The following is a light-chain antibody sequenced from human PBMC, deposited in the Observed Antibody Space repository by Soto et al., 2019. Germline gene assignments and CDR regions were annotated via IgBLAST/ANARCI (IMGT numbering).Light chain of an antibody. V-gene: IGKV3-11*01. Sequence: EIVLTQSPATLSLSPGERATLSCRASQSVSSYLAWYQQKPGQAPRLLIYDASNRATGIPARFSGSGSGTDFTLTINSLDPEDLAVYYCQHRSNWAPNTFGGGTKVEIK. CDR1: QSVSSY. CDR2: DAS. CDR3: QHRSNWAPNT. J-gene: IGKJ4*01.